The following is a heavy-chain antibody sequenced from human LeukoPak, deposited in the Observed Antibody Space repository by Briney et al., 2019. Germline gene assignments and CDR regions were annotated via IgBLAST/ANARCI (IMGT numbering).Heavy chain of an antibody. D-gene: IGHD3-22*01. CDR1: GFTFSSYA. Sequence: GGSLRLSCAASGFTFSSYAMHWVRQAPGKGLEWVAVISYDGSNKYYADSVKGRFTISRDNSKNTLYLQVNSLRAEDTAVYYCARVMSRGYMDQYDAFDIWGQGTMVTVSS. CDR3: ARVMSRGYMDQYDAFDI. J-gene: IGHJ3*02. V-gene: IGHV3-30-3*01. CDR2: ISYDGSNK.